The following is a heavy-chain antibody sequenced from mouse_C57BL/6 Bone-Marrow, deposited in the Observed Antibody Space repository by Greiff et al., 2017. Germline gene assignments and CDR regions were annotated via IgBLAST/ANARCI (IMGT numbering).Heavy chain of an antibody. Sequence: QVQLQQPGAELVKPGASVKMSCKASGYTFTSYWITWVKQRPGQGLEWIGDIYPGSGSTNYNEKFKSKATLTVETSSSPAYMQLSSLTSDDSAVYYCARSTPFYYGSSYPWYFDVWGTGTTVTVSS. CDR3: ARSTPFYYGSSYPWYFDV. CDR2: IYPGSGST. V-gene: IGHV1-55*01. CDR1: GYTFTSYW. J-gene: IGHJ1*03. D-gene: IGHD1-1*01.